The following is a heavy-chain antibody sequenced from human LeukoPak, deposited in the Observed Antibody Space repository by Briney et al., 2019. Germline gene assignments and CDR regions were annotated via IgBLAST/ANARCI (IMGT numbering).Heavy chain of an antibody. D-gene: IGHD3-10*01. Sequence: PSETLPLTCTVSGGSINNHYWSWIRQPPGMGLEWVGYIYFTGTTNYNPSLKSRVTISLDKSKNQFSLKLSSVTATDTAIYYCARGGGSPRNWGQGTLVTVSS. CDR1: GGSINNHY. CDR2: IYFTGTT. CDR3: ARGGGSPRN. J-gene: IGHJ4*02. V-gene: IGHV4-59*11.